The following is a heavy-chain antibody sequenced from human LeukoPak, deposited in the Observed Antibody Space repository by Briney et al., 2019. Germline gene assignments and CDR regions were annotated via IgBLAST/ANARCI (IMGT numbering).Heavy chain of an antibody. D-gene: IGHD6-13*01. Sequence: GGSLRLSCAASGFTFSSYAMHWVRQAPGKGLEWVTVISYHGRNKYYADSVKGRFTISRDNSKNTLYLQMNSLRAEDTSVYYCARDVSSSWSYFDYWGQGTLVTVSS. J-gene: IGHJ4*02. CDR3: ARDVSSSWSYFDY. CDR1: GFTFSSYA. V-gene: IGHV3-30*04. CDR2: ISYHGRNK.